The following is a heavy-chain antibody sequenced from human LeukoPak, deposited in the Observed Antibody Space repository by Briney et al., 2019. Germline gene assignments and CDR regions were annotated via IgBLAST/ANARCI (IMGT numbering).Heavy chain of an antibody. CDR2: ISSSGSNI. V-gene: IGHV3-48*03. J-gene: IGHJ6*04. D-gene: IGHD3-10*02. CDR3: AELGITMIGGV. Sequence: GGSLRLSCAASGFTFSSYEMNWVRQAQGQGLEWVSYISSSGSNIYYADSVKGRFTISRDNAKNSLYLQMNSLRAEDTAVYYCAELGITMIGGVWGKGTTVTISS. CDR1: GFTFSSYE.